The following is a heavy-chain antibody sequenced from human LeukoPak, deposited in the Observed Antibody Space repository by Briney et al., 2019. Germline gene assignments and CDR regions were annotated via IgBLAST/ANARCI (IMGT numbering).Heavy chain of an antibody. V-gene: IGHV4-59*01. CDR2: IYYSGST. Sequence: SETLSLTCTVSGGSISSYYWSWIRQPPGKGLEWIGYIYYSGSTNYNPSLKSRVTISVDTSKNQFSLKLRSVTAADTAVYYCARNVEGNWFDPWGQGTLVTVSS. J-gene: IGHJ5*02. CDR1: GGSISSYY. CDR3: ARNVEGNWFDP.